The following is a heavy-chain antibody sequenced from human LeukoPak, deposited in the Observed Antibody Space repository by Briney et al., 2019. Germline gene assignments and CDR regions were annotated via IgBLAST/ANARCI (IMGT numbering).Heavy chain of an antibody. CDR2: VRGSDAGT. D-gene: IGHD1-26*01. V-gene: IGHV3-23*01. CDR1: GFTFSSCA. CDR3: AKNRGGSYYSGSDY. J-gene: IGHJ4*02. Sequence: GGSLRLSCAACGFTFSSCAMNWVRQAPGKGLEWVSAVRGSDAGTSYADSVKGRFTISRDNSKNTLYLQMNSLRAEDTAVYYCAKNRGGSYYSGSDYWGQGTLVTVSS.